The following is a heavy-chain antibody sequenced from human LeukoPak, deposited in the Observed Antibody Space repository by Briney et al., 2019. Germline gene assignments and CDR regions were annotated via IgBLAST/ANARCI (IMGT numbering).Heavy chain of an antibody. Sequence: GGSLRLSCAASGFTFSSYWMNWVRQAPGKGLEWVSYISSSGSTIYYADSVKGRFTISRDNAKNSLYLQVNSLRAEDTAVYYCARSGSYYSPIDYWGQGTLVTVSS. CDR3: ARSGSYYSPIDY. V-gene: IGHV3-48*04. CDR2: ISSSGSTI. D-gene: IGHD3-22*01. J-gene: IGHJ4*02. CDR1: GFTFSSYW.